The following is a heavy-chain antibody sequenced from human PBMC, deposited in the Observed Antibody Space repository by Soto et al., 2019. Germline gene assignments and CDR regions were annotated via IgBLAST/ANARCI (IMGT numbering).Heavy chain of an antibody. CDR1: GFTFSSYA. D-gene: IGHD6-19*01. CDR2: IGGGGTDT. V-gene: IGHV3-23*01. CDR3: AKWGASAVAGNDCSGTEV. J-gene: IGHJ6*02. Sequence: EVQLLESGGDLVQPGGSLSLSCAASGFTFSSYAMSWVRQAPGKGLEWVSGIGGGGTDTYYANSVRGRFTISRDNSDKALYLQMNSLRVVHTAVYYWAKWGASAVAGNDCSGTEVWGQGTRVAVSS.